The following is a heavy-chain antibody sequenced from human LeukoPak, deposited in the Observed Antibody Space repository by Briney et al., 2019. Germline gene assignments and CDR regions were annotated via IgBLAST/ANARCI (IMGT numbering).Heavy chain of an antibody. CDR1: GFTFSSYG. J-gene: IGHJ5*02. V-gene: IGHV3-33*06. CDR2: IWYDGSNK. Sequence: GRSLRLSCAASGFTFSSYGMHWVRQAPGKGLEWVAVIWYDGSNKYYADSVKGRFTISRDNSKNTLYLQMNSLRAEDTAVYYCAKDHDPCWFDPWGQGTLVTVSS. CDR3: AKDHDPCWFDP. D-gene: IGHD3-3*01.